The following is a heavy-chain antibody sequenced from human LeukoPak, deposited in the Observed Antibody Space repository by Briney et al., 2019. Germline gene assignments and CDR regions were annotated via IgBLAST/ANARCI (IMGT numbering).Heavy chain of an antibody. V-gene: IGHV1-2*04. CDR1: GYTFTGYY. D-gene: IGHD3-3*01. CDR2: INPNSGGT. Sequence: ASVKVSCKASGYTFTGYYMHWVRQAPGQGLEWMGWINPNSGGTNYAQKFQGWVTMTRDTSISTAYMELSRLRSDDTAVYYCARSLGDFWSGYYYYYGMDVWGQGTTVTVPS. CDR3: ARSLGDFWSGYYYYYGMDV. J-gene: IGHJ6*02.